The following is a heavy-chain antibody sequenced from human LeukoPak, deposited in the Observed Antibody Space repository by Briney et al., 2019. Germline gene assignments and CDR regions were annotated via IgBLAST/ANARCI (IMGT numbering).Heavy chain of an antibody. D-gene: IGHD3-22*01. J-gene: IGHJ4*02. CDR2: VSYDGGVK. CDR1: GFAFSSYG. CDR3: ARDTPVRNYDSTGPFDY. Sequence: GGSLRLSCVASGFAFSSYGMHWVRQAPGKGLEWVAAVSYDGGVKYYADSVMGRFTISRDNSKSTLYLQMNSLRAEDTAVYYCARDTPVRNYDSTGPFDYWGQGTLVTVSS. V-gene: IGHV3-30*03.